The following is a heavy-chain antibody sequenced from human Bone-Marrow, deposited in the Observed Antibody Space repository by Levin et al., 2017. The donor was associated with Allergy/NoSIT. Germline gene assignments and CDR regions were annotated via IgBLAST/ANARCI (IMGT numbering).Heavy chain of an antibody. CDR2: IESDGSST. CDR3: ARGYYYDSSGDQIPFDY. J-gene: IGHJ4*02. D-gene: IGHD3-22*01. Sequence: GGSLRLSCAASGFTFSTYWMHWVRQAPGKGLVWVSRIESDGSSTRYADSVKGRFTISRDNAKNTLYLQMNSLRVEDTAVYYCARGYYYDSSGDQIPFDYWGQGTLVTVSS. CDR1: GFTFSTYW. V-gene: IGHV3-74*01.